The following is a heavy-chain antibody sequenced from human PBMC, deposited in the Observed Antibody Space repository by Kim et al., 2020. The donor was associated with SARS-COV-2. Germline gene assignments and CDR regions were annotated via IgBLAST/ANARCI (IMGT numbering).Heavy chain of an antibody. D-gene: IGHD1-26*01. V-gene: IGHV3-33*01. CDR3: ARERAKWELPEY. Sequence: GGSLRLSCAASGFTFSAYGMHWVRQAPGRGLEWVAVIWYDGDKKYYADSVKGRFTISRDNSKNTLYLQMNSLRAEDTATYFCARERAKWELPEYWGRGTLVDVSS. CDR1: GFTFSAYG. CDR2: IWYDGDKK. J-gene: IGHJ4*02.